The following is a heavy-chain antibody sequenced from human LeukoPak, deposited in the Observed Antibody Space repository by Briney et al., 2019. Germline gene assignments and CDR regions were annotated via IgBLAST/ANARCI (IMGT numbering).Heavy chain of an antibody. CDR3: ARDRHYYYYYYMDV. CDR2: IWYDGSNK. CDR1: GFTFSSYG. Sequence: PGRSLRLSCAASGFTFSSYGMHWVRQAAGKGLEWVAVIWYDGSNKYYADSVKGRFTISRDNSKNTLYLQMNSLRAEDTAVYYCARDRHYYYYYYMDVWGKGTTVTVSS. J-gene: IGHJ6*03. V-gene: IGHV3-33*01.